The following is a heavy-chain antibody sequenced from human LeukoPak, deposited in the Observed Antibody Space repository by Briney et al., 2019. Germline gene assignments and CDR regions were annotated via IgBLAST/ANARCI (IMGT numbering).Heavy chain of an antibody. CDR3: ASHYGDYYYYYGMDV. J-gene: IGHJ6*02. CDR1: GGSISSSSYY. V-gene: IGHV4-39*01. D-gene: IGHD4-17*01. CDR2: IYYSGST. Sequence: MSSETLSLTCTVSGGSISSSSYYWGWIRQPPGKGLEWIGSIYYSGSTYYNPSLKSRVTISVDTSKNQFSLKLSSVTAADTAVYYCASHYGDYYYYYGMDVWGQGTTVTVSS.